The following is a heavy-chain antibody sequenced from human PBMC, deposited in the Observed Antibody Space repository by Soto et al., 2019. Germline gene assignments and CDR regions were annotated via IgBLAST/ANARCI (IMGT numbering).Heavy chain of an antibody. D-gene: IGHD3-3*01. Sequence: LETRSLTCTVSGGSIRSYYWSWIRQPAGKGLEWIGRIYTSGSNNYNPSLKSRVTMSVQTYKNQVSMKLRSVTVADKPVYCFSRDPPIWSGVTGPCYYYGMEVWGEGT. CDR2: IYTSGSN. V-gene: IGHV4-4*07. J-gene: IGHJ6*02. CDR1: GGSIRSYY. CDR3: SRDPPIWSGVTGPCYYYGMEV.